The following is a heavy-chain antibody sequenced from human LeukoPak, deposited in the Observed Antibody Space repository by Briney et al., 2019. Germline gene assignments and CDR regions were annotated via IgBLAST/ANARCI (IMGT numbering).Heavy chain of an antibody. CDR3: ARDHGVGGVFDY. J-gene: IGHJ4*02. CDR1: GGSISSSSYY. D-gene: IGHD3-16*01. CDR2: IYYSGST. V-gene: IGHV4-39*06. Sequence: SETLSLTCTVSGGSISSSSYYWGWIRQPPGKGLEWIGSIYYSGSTYYNPSLKSRVTISVDTSKNQFPLKLSSVTAADTAVYYCARDHGVGGVFDYWGQGALVTVSS.